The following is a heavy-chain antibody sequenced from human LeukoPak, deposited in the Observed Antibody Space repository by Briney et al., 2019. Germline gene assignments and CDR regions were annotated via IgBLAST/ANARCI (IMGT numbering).Heavy chain of an antibody. CDR2: IYYSGST. CDR1: GGSISSGGYY. J-gene: IGHJ4*02. V-gene: IGHV4-31*03. CDR3: ARDSYDSSGYYLYYFDS. D-gene: IGHD3-22*01. Sequence: SQTLSLTCTVSGGSISSGGYYWSWIRQHPGKGLEWIGYIYYSGSTYYNPSLKSRVTISVDTSKNQFSLKLSSVTAADTAVYYCARDSYDSSGYYLYYFDSWAREPWSPSPQ.